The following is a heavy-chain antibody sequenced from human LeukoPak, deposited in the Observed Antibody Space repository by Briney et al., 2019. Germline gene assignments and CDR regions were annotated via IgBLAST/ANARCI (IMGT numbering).Heavy chain of an antibody. CDR3: ARSGGAGYSGYDRDFDY. Sequence: PGGSLRLSCAASGFTFSSYSMNWVRQAPGKGLEWVSSIRSSSSYIYYADSVKGRFTISRDNAKNSLYLQMNSLRAEDTAVYYCARSGGAGYSGYDRDFDYWGQGTLVTVSS. D-gene: IGHD5-12*01. CDR1: GFTFSSYS. V-gene: IGHV3-21*01. J-gene: IGHJ4*02. CDR2: IRSSSSYI.